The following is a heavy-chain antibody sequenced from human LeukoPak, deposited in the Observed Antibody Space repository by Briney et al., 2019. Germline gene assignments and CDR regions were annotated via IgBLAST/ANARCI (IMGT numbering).Heavy chain of an antibody. Sequence: PGGSLRLSCVASGFTFSRYWMSWVRQAPGKGLEWVANIKEDGSEKNYVDSVKGRFTISRDNAKNSLYLQMNSLRAEDTAVYYCARDGVVVVAATYDGLDVWGQGTTVTVSS. V-gene: IGHV3-7*01. CDR1: GFTFSRYW. D-gene: IGHD2-15*01. CDR3: ARDGVVVVAATYDGLDV. J-gene: IGHJ6*02. CDR2: IKEDGSEK.